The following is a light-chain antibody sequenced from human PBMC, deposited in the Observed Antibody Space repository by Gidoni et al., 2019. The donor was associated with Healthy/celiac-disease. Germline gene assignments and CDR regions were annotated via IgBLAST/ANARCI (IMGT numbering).Light chain of an antibody. CDR1: QGISSY. CDR2: AAS. CDR3: QQLNSYPIFT. J-gene: IGKJ3*01. Sequence: IQLTQSPSSLSASVGDRVTITIRASQGISSYLAWYQQKPGKAPKLLIYAASTLQSGVPSRFSGSGSGTDFTLTISSLQPEDFATYYCQQLNSYPIFTFGPXTKVDNK. V-gene: IGKV1-9*01.